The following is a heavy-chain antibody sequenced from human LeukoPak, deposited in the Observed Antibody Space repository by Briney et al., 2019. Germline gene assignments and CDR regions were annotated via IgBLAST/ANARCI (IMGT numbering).Heavy chain of an antibody. J-gene: IGHJ3*02. CDR1: GGSISSHY. D-gene: IGHD3-22*01. CDR2: IVYSGST. Sequence: PSETLSLTCTVSGGSISSHYWSWIRQPPGKGLEWIGYIVYSGSTKYNPSLMSRVTISVDTSKNQFSLKLSSVTAADTAVYYCARARNYYDSSGFYYEGDAFDIWGQGTMVTVSS. CDR3: ARARNYYDSSGFYYEGDAFDI. V-gene: IGHV4-59*11.